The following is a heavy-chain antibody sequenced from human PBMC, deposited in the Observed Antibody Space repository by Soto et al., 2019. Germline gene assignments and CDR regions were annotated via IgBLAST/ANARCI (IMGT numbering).Heavy chain of an antibody. Sequence: LRLSCAASGFTLSDHYMDWVRQAPGKGLEWVGRTKNKANRYTTEYAASVNGRFTISRDDSKNSLYLQMNSLKTEDTAVYYCARWVSGSPDNWGQGTLVTVSS. V-gene: IGHV3-72*01. CDR3: ARWVSGSPDN. D-gene: IGHD1-26*01. CDR2: TKNKANRYTT. CDR1: GFTLSDHY. J-gene: IGHJ4*02.